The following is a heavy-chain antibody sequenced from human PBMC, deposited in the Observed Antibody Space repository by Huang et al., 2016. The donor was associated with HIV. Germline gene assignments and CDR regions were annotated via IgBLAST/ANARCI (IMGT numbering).Heavy chain of an antibody. D-gene: IGHD2-21*01. CDR1: GYTLTELS. CDR2: FGPEHRET. J-gene: IGHJ3*02. CDR3: ATGFDTYYDI. V-gene: IGHV1-24*01. Sequence: QVQLVQSGAEVKKPGASVKVSCKVSGYTLTELSIHWVRQDPGKGLEWMGGFGPEHRETNYAQNFQGRVTMTEDTSTDTAYMELNSLRSEDTAVYYCATGFDTYYDIWGQGTMVIASS.